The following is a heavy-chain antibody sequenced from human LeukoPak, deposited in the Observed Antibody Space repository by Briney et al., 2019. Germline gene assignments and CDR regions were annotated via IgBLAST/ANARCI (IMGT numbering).Heavy chain of an antibody. J-gene: IGHJ5*02. CDR1: GGSISSYY. CDR2: IYYSGST. V-gene: IGHV4-59*08. Sequence: SETLSLTCTVSGGSISSYYWSWIRQPPGKGLEWIGYIYYSGSTNYNPSLKSRVTISVDTSKNQFSLKLSSVTAADTAVYYCARHGHYDILTGYEDAWFDPWGQGTLVTVSS. CDR3: ARHGHYDILTGYEDAWFDP. D-gene: IGHD3-9*01.